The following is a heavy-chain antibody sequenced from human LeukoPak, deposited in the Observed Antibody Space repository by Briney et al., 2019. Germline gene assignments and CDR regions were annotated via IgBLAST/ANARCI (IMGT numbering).Heavy chain of an antibody. CDR2: IKQDGSEK. V-gene: IGHV3-7*01. Sequence: GGSLRLSCVASGFTFSNFLMSWVRQAPGKGLEWVANIKQDGSEKDYVESVKGRFTISRDNAKNSLYLQMNSLGAEDTAVYYCPRDRAAIRYWGQGTLVTVSS. D-gene: IGHD2-2*02. CDR1: GFTFSNFL. CDR3: PRDRAAIRY. J-gene: IGHJ4*02.